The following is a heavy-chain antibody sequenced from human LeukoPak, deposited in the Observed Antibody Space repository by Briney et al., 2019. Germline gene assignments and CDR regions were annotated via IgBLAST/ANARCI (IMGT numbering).Heavy chain of an antibody. Sequence: SETLSLTCAVYGGSFSGYYWSWIRQPPGKGLEWIGEINHSGSTNYNPPLKSRVTISVDTSKNEISLKMRSVTAADTAVYYCAREAPISDSGSYYKSLGYWGQGVLVTVSS. D-gene: IGHD3-10*01. CDR1: GGSFSGYY. CDR2: INHSGST. V-gene: IGHV4-34*01. CDR3: AREAPISDSGSYYKSLGY. J-gene: IGHJ4*02.